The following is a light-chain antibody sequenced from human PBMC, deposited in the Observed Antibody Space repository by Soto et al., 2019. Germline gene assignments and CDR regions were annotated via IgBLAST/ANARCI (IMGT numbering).Light chain of an antibody. J-gene: IGKJ5*01. Sequence: DIVFTQTPSTLSFAPEGRGTDLCSRSQSLSSSFLAWYQQKPGQAPRLLISGATSRATGIPDRFSGNGYGADYTLTICRLDSEDFAAYYRQQYGSSPQVTYVQGTRLEIK. CDR3: QQYGSSPQVT. CDR1: QSLSSSF. V-gene: IGKV3-20*01. CDR2: GAT.